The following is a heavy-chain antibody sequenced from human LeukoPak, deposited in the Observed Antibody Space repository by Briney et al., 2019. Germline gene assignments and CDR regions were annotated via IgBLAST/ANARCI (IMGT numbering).Heavy chain of an antibody. CDR2: IYSVGAT. V-gene: IGHV3-53*01. CDR1: GLSFSSYA. Sequence: GGSLRLSCAASGLSFSSYAMSWVRQAPGRGLEWVSSIYSVGATHYAESVKGRFTISRDNSKNTLYLQMNSLRAEDMAVYYCARIEWERLGRAFDIWGQGTMVTVSS. CDR3: ARIEWERLGRAFDI. D-gene: IGHD1-26*01. J-gene: IGHJ3*02.